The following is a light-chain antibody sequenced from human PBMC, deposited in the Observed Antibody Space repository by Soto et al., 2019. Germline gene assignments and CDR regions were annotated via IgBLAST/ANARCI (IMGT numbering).Light chain of an antibody. V-gene: IGKV1-5*01. Sequence: SHSTLAASVESRVPVTFLASQRINSWLAWYQQKPGKAPKLLIYDASSLEIGVPSRFSGSGSGTEYTLSICSVLPENFASSYCELYESDSAWNFGQGTKVDIK. CDR2: DAS. CDR3: ELYESDSAWN. CDR1: QRINSW. J-gene: IGKJ1*01.